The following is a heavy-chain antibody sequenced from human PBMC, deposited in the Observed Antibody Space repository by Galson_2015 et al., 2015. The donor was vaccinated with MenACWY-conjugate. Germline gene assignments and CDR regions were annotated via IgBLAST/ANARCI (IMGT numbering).Heavy chain of an antibody. CDR2: ISWNSGSI. J-gene: IGHJ6*02. D-gene: IGHD1-26*01. CDR3: AKDMASIVGATTADDYYYYGMDV. Sequence: SLRLSCAASGFTFDDYAMHWVRQAPGKGLEWVSGISWNSGSIGYADSVKCRFTISRDNAKNSLYLQMNSLRAGDTALYYCAKDMASIVGATTADDYYYYGMDVWGPWTTVAVSS. CDR1: GFTFDDYA. V-gene: IGHV3-9*01.